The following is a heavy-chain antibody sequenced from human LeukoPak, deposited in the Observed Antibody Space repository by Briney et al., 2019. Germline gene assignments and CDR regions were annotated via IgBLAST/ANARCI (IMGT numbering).Heavy chain of an antibody. CDR3: AGGRGWVFDY. Sequence: PGGSLSLSCAASGFTFPTYWMNWVRQAPGKGLEWVAIIRQDGSEQYYVDSVKGRFTISRDNAKNSVYLQMNSLRAEDTALYYCAGGRGWVFDYWGQGTLVTVSS. CDR1: GFTFPTYW. CDR2: IRQDGSEQ. V-gene: IGHV3-7*01. J-gene: IGHJ4*02. D-gene: IGHD6-19*01.